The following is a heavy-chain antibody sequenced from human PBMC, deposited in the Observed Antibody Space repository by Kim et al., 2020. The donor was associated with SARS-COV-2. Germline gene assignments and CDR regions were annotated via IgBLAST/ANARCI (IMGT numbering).Heavy chain of an antibody. CDR3: ARGNKRGLLYYFDY. Sequence: ADSVKGRLSISRDNGKNSLYLQIISLRAEDTAVYYCARGNKRGLLYYFDYWGQGTLVTVSS. D-gene: IGHD4-17*01. J-gene: IGHJ4*02. V-gene: IGHV3-11*04.